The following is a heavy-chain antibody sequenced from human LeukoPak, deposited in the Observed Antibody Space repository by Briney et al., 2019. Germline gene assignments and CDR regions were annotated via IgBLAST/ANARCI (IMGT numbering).Heavy chain of an antibody. D-gene: IGHD3-10*01. J-gene: IGHJ4*02. V-gene: IGHV3-64*01. CDR3: ARGLPNYYGSGSAFDY. CDR1: GFTFSSYA. CDR2: ISSNGGST. Sequence: GGSLRLSCAASGFTFSSYAMHWVRQAPGKGLEYVSAISSNGGSTYYANSVKGRFTISRDNSKNTLYLQMGSLRAEDMAVYYCARGLPNYYGSGSAFDYWGQGTLVTVSS.